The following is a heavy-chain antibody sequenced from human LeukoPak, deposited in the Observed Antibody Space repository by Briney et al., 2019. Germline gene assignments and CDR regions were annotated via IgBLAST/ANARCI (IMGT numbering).Heavy chain of an antibody. CDR2: IYYSGST. J-gene: IGHJ5*02. CDR1: GGSISSSSYY. Sequence: PSVTLSLTCTVSGGSISSSSYYWGWIRQPPGKGLEWIGSIYYSGSTYYNPSLKSRVTISVDTSKNQFSLKLSSVTAADTAVYYCARRWDYDPWGQGTLVTVSS. V-gene: IGHV4-39*01. D-gene: IGHD1-26*01. CDR3: ARRWDYDP.